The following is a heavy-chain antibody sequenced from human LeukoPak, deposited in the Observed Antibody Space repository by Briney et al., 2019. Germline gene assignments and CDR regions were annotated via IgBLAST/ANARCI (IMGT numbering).Heavy chain of an antibody. D-gene: IGHD3-10*01. Sequence: SETLSLTCAVYGGSFSGYYWSCIRQPPGKGLEWIGEINHSGSTNYNPSLKSRVTISVDTSKNQFSLKLSSVTAADTAVYYCARVRGPAHYYFDYWGQGTLVTVSS. J-gene: IGHJ4*02. CDR1: GGSFSGYY. CDR2: INHSGST. CDR3: ARVRGPAHYYFDY. V-gene: IGHV4-34*01.